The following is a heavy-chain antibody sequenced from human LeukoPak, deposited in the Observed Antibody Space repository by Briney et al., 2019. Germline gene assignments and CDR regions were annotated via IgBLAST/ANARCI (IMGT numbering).Heavy chain of an antibody. V-gene: IGHV1-2*02. CDR3: ASTFDSSGYPFDY. Sequence: ASVKVSCKASGYTFTGYYMHWVRQAPGQGIEWMGWINPNSGGTNYAQKFQGRVTMTRDTSISTTYMELSRLRSDDTAVYYCASTFDSSGYPFDYWGQGTLVTVSS. CDR2: INPNSGGT. D-gene: IGHD3-22*01. CDR1: GYTFTGYY. J-gene: IGHJ4*02.